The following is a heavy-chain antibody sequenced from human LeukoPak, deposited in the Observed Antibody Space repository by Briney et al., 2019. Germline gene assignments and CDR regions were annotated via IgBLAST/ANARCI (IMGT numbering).Heavy chain of an antibody. CDR2: INPNSGGT. CDR1: GYTFTGYY. CDR3: ARDIVGGTVAGTFD. D-gene: IGHD6-19*01. Sequence: ASVKVSCKASGYTFTGYYMHWVRQAPGQGLEWMGWINPNSGGTNYAQKFQGRVTMTRDTSISTAYMELNRLRSDDTAVYYCARDIVGGTVAGTFDWGQGTLVTVSS. J-gene: IGHJ4*02. V-gene: IGHV1-2*02.